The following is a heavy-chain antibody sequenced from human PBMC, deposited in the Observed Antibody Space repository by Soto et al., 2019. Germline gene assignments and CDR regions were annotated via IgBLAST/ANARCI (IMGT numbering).Heavy chain of an antibody. J-gene: IGHJ4*02. V-gene: IGHV1-8*01. Sequence: QVQLVQSGAEVKKPGASVKVSCKASGYTFTSYDINWVRQATGQGLEWMGWMNPNSGNTGYAQKLQGRVTMTRNTSISTAYMGLSSLRSDDTAVYYCARGLPHCSGGSCYLYYFDYWGQGTLVTVSS. CDR3: ARGLPHCSGGSCYLYYFDY. D-gene: IGHD2-15*01. CDR1: GYTFTSYD. CDR2: MNPNSGNT.